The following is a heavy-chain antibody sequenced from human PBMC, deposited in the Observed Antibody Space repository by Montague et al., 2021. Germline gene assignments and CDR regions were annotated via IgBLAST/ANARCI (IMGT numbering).Heavy chain of an antibody. D-gene: IGHD3-10*01. V-gene: IGHV4-61*02. CDR3: ARDSPVVEPWVGEHKGAFDI. Sequence: TLSLTCSVSGDSISSYEYYWTWIRQPAGRGLEWIGRVYKRGDTNTNPSLRSRLTLSVDTSKNHFSLTLTSVTAADTAVYFCARDSPVVEPWVGEHKGAFDIWGQGTIVSVAS. J-gene: IGHJ3*02. CDR1: GDSISSYEYY. CDR2: VYKRGDT.